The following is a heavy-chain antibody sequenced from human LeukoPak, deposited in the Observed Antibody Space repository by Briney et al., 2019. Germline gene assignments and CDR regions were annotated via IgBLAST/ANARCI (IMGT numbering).Heavy chain of an antibody. CDR1: GFTINTYA. Sequence: GGSLRLSCAASGFTINTYAMYWVRQAPGKGLEWVTVISYDGRDDFYADSVKGRFTISKDTVENRVYLQMSNLRIDDTAIYYCARDRLADYYYYGMDVWGQGTTVTVSS. J-gene: IGHJ6*02. V-gene: IGHV3-30*04. D-gene: IGHD6-6*01. CDR2: ISYDGRDD. CDR3: ARDRLADYYYYGMDV.